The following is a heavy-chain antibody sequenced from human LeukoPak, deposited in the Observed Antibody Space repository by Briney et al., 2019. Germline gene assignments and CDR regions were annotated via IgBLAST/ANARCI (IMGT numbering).Heavy chain of an antibody. V-gene: IGHV4-34*01. CDR3: ARGGAIFGVVTRYYMDV. CDR1: GGSFSGYY. Sequence: SETLSVTCAVYGGSFSGYYGSWIRQPPGKGLEWIGEINHSGSTNYNPSLKSRVTISVDTSKNQFSLKLSSVTAADTAVYYCARGGAIFGVVTRYYMDVWGKGTTVTVSS. J-gene: IGHJ6*03. CDR2: INHSGST. D-gene: IGHD3-3*01.